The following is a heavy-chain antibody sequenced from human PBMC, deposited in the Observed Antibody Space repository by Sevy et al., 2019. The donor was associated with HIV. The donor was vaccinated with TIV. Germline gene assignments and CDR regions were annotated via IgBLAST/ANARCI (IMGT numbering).Heavy chain of an antibody. Sequence: GESLKISCAASGFTFSSYAMSWVRQAPGKGLEWVSSISNSGSHTYYADSVKGRFTISRDNSKNTLYLQVNSLRAEDTAVYYCAKGESVQLWLLLDYWGQGTLVTVSS. CDR1: GFTFSSYA. D-gene: IGHD5-18*01. CDR2: ISNSGSHT. V-gene: IGHV3-23*01. CDR3: AKGESVQLWLLLDY. J-gene: IGHJ4*02.